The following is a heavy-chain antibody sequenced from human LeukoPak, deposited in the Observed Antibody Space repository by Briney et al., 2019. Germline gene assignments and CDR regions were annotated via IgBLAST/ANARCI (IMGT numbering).Heavy chain of an antibody. Sequence: SETLSLTCGVSGASISSYYWSWIRQSPRKGLEWIGYIHHSGSTDYHPSLRGRVTISADTSQSQFSLSLTSVTAADMAVYFCASTRGGVAVSGRGDFDIWGQGTVVTVSP. D-gene: IGHD6-19*01. J-gene: IGHJ3*02. V-gene: IGHV4-4*09. CDR2: IHHSGST. CDR1: GASISSYY. CDR3: ASTRGGVAVSGRGDFDI.